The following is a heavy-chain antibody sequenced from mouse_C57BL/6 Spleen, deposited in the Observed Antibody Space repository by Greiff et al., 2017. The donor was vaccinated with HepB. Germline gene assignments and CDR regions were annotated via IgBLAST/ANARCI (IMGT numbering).Heavy chain of an antibody. D-gene: IGHD2-12*01. CDR1: GYTFTGYW. V-gene: IGHV1-9*01. CDR2: ILPGSGST. Sequence: VQLQQSGAELMKPGASVKLSCKATGYTFTGYWIEWVKQRPGHGLEWIGEILPGSGSTNFNEKFKGKATFTADTSSNTAYMQLSSLTTEDSAIYYCARFGSRYDAGYYFDYWGQGTTLTVSS. CDR3: ARFGSRYDAGYYFDY. J-gene: IGHJ2*01.